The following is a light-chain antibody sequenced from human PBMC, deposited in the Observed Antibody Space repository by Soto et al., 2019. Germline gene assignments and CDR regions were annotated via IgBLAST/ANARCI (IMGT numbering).Light chain of an antibody. CDR2: VISDGSH. V-gene: IGLV4-69*01. Sequence: QPVLTQSPSASASLGASVKLTCTLSSGHSNYAIAWHQQLPEKGPRYLMKVISDGSHSKGDGIPDRFSGSSSGAERYLTISSLQSEDEADYYCQTWDTGIVLFGGGTKVTVL. CDR3: QTWDTGIVL. CDR1: SGHSNYA. J-gene: IGLJ2*01.